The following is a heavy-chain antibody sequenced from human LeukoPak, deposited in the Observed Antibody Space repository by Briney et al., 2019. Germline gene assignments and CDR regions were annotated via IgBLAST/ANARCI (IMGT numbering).Heavy chain of an antibody. V-gene: IGHV3-23*01. D-gene: IGHD3-10*01. CDR1: GFTFSSYA. J-gene: IGHJ4*02. CDR3: AKDPQTYYYGSGSPDY. Sequence: GGSLRLSCAASGFTFSSYAMSWVRQAPGKGREWVSAISGSGGSTYYADSVKGRFTISRDNSKNTLYLQMNSLRAEDTAVYYCAKDPQTYYYGSGSPDYWGQGTLVTVSS. CDR2: ISGSGGST.